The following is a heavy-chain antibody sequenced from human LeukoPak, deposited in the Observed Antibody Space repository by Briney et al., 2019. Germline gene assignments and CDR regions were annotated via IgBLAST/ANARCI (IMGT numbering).Heavy chain of an antibody. J-gene: IGHJ4*02. D-gene: IGHD3-10*01. CDR1: GFTFSSYD. V-gene: IGHV3-23*01. Sequence: GGSLRLSCAASGFTFSSYDMTWVRQAPGKGLEWVSYISGSGGSTYYADSVKGRFTISRDNSKNTLYLQMNSLRAEDTAIYYCAKDLVTGSLDYWGQGTLVTVSS. CDR3: AKDLVTGSLDY. CDR2: ISGSGGST.